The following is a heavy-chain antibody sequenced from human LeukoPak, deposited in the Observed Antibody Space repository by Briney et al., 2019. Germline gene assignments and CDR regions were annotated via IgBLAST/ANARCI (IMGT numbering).Heavy chain of an antibody. CDR3: ARGLFGNFGRVSYTEFDF. CDR2: IRTGDGDT. J-gene: IGHJ4*02. D-gene: IGHD2-2*02. Sequence: ASAKISCKASGYTFNSYGITWVRQAPGQGLEWMGWIRTGDGDTHYAEKLQGRVTMTTDTSMSTAYMELKSLRSDDTAVYYCARGLFGNFGRVSYTEFDFWGQGTLVTVSS. V-gene: IGHV1-18*01. CDR1: GYTFNSYG.